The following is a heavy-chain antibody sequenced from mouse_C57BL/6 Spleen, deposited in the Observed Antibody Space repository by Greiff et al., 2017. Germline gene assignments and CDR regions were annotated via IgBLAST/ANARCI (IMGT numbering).Heavy chain of an antibody. CDR3: ARVGYYYAMDY. J-gene: IGHJ4*01. Sequence: VQLKESGPGLVKPSQSLSLTCSVTGYSITSGYYWTWIRRFPGNKLEWMGYISYAGSNNYNPSLKNRISITRDPSKNQLFLKLNSWTTEDTATYYCARVGYYYAMDYWGQGTSVTVSA. V-gene: IGHV3-6*01. CDR2: ISYAGSN. CDR1: GYSITSGYY. D-gene: IGHD2-2*01.